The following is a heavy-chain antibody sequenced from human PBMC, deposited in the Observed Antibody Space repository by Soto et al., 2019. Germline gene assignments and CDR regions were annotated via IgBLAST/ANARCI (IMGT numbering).Heavy chain of an antibody. Sequence: PSETLSLTCTVSGGSISSGDYYWSWIRQPPGKGLEWIGYIYYSGSTYYNPSLKSRVTISVDTSKSQFSLKLSSVTAADTAVYYCARDKYYYDSSGYRSIDYWGQGTLVTVST. CDR2: IYYSGST. CDR3: ARDKYYYDSSGYRSIDY. J-gene: IGHJ4*02. V-gene: IGHV4-30-4*01. CDR1: GGSISSGDYY. D-gene: IGHD3-22*01.